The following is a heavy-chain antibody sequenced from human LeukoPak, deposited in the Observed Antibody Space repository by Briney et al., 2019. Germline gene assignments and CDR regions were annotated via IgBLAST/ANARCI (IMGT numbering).Heavy chain of an antibody. J-gene: IGHJ4*02. CDR3: ARDRTTMIRGIYPGDY. CDR2: INPHSGGT. Sequence: ASVKVSCKASGYTFTDYYMHWVRQAPGQGLEWMGWINPHSGGTDHAQKFQGRVTMTRDTSISTAYMDLSRLRSDDTAVYYCARDRTTMIRGIYPGDYWGQGTLVTVSS. V-gene: IGHV1-2*02. D-gene: IGHD3-10*01. CDR1: GYTFTDYY.